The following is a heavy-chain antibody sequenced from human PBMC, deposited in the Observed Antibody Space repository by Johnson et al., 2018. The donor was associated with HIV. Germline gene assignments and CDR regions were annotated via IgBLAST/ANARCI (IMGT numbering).Heavy chain of an antibody. Sequence: EQLVESGGGLVQPGGSLRLSCAASGFTFSSYAVSWVRQAPGKGLEWVSGASGSGGTTYYADSVKGRFTISRDNARDTLYIQMNSLRAGDTAVYYCARVTHSYGYWGAFDIWGQGTLVTVSS. CDR3: ARVTHSYGYWGAFDI. CDR1: GFTFSSYA. V-gene: IGHV3-23*04. D-gene: IGHD5-18*01. J-gene: IGHJ3*02. CDR2: ASGSGGTT.